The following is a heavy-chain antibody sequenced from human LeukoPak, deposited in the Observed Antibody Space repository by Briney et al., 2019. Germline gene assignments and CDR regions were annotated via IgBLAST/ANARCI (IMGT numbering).Heavy chain of an antibody. CDR1: GGTISSGGYY. D-gene: IGHD3-10*01. Sequence: PSETLSLTCTVSGGTISSGGYYWSWIRQHPGKGLEWIGYIHYSGSTYYNPSLKSRVTISVDTSKNQFSLKLSSVTAADTAVYYCARAMVRGVRLFDYWGQGTLVTVSS. V-gene: IGHV4-31*03. CDR3: ARAMVRGVRLFDY. CDR2: IHYSGST. J-gene: IGHJ4*02.